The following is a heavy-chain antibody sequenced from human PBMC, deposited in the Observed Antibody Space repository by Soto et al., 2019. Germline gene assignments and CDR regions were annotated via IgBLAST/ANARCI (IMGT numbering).Heavy chain of an antibody. CDR2: IYHSGST. V-gene: IGHV4-38-2*01. J-gene: IGHJ4*02. CDR3: ARAGTSGYDILTGYSNHFDY. Sequence: SETLSLTCAVSGYSISSGYYRGWIRQPPGKGLEWIGSIYHSGSTYYNPSLKSRVTISVDTSKNQFSLKLSSVTAADTAVYYCARAGTSGYDILTGYSNHFDYWGQGTLVTVSS. D-gene: IGHD3-9*01. CDR1: GYSISSGYY.